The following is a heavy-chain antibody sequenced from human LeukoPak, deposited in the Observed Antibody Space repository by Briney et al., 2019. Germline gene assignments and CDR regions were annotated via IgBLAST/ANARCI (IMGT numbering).Heavy chain of an antibody. CDR3: ARYDSRGSASTRFDY. CDR1: GYSLGKNYY. D-gene: IGHD3-16*01. CDR2: IYGTGST. J-gene: IGHJ4*02. V-gene: IGHV4-38-2*01. Sequence: SETLSLTCAVSGYSLGKNYYWGWIRQPPGKGLEWIGRIYGTGSTSYNPSLMNRVTMSVDTSKNHFSLKLTSVTAADTAVYYCARYDSRGSASTRFDYWGQGILVTVSS.